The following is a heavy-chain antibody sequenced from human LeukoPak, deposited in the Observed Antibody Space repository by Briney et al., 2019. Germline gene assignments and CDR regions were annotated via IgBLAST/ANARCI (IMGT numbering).Heavy chain of an antibody. CDR1: GFTFSSYA. J-gene: IGHJ4*02. CDR3: AKVAHYYGSGSYYEYYFDY. Sequence: GGSLRLSCAASGFTFSSYAMSWVRQAPGKGLEWVSAISGSGGTTYYADSVKGRFTISRDNSKNTLYLQMNSLRAEDTAVYYCAKVAHYYGSGSYYEYYFDYWGQGTLVTVSS. V-gene: IGHV3-23*01. CDR2: ISGSGGTT. D-gene: IGHD3-10*01.